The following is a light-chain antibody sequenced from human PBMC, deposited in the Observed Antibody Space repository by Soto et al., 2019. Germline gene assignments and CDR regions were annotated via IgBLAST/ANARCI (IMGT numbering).Light chain of an antibody. CDR3: QQYTRYPYT. CDR2: DAS. CDR1: QSLDKW. V-gene: IGKV1-5*01. J-gene: IGKJ2*01. Sequence: DIQMTQSPSTLSASVGDRVSISCRASQSLDKWLAWYQQKPGEAPKLLVSDASHLESGVSSRFTGSGSVTEFTLTISSLQPDDFATYYCQQYTRYPYTFGQGTKLEIK.